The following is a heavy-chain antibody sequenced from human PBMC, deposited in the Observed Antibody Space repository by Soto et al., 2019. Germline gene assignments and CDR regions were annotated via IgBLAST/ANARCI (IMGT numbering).Heavy chain of an antibody. CDR1: GFTFSNNG. D-gene: IGHD4-17*01. CDR2: IWYDGSNE. Sequence: QVQLVESGGGVVQPGRSLRLSCPASGFTFSNNGMHWVRQAPGKGLEWVAVIWYDGSNEYFADSVKGRFTISRDNSKNTLFLQMDSLRAEDTAVYYCGRGVDYRDYAIDYWGQGTLVTVSS. CDR3: GRGVDYRDYAIDY. V-gene: IGHV3-33*01. J-gene: IGHJ4*02.